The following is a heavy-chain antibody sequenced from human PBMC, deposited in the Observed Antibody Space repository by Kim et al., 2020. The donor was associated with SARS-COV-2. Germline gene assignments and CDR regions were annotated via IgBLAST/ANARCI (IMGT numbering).Heavy chain of an antibody. CDR3: ARVSYYYGSGSYYHHYYYYGTDV. D-gene: IGHD3-10*01. V-gene: IGHV4-59*01. CDR2: IYYSGST. J-gene: IGHJ6*02. Sequence: SETLSLTCTVSGGSISSYYWSWIRQPPGKGLEWIGYIYYSGSTNYNPSLKSRVTISVDTSKNQFSLKLSSVTAADTAVYYCARVSYYYGSGSYYHHYYYYGTDVWGQGTTVTVSS. CDR1: GGSISSYY.